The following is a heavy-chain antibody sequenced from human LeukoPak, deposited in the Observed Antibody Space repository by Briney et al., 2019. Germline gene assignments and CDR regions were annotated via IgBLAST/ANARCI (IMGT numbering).Heavy chain of an antibody. J-gene: IGHJ4*02. D-gene: IGHD3-10*01. CDR3: ARLLTMVRGVIRDFDY. CDR2: IDTSGSITTSGSTNYNSGST. CDR1: GGSIRSYY. V-gene: IGHV4-4*07. Sequence: PSETLSLTCTVSGGSIRSYYWSWIRRPAGKGLEWIGRIDTSGSITTSGSTNYNSGSTNYNPFLKSRVTMSGDTSKNQFSLKLTSVTAADTAVYYCARLLTMVRGVIRDFDYWGQGTLVTVSS.